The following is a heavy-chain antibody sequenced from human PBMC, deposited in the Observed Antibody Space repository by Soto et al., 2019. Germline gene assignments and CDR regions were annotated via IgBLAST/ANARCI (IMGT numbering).Heavy chain of an antibody. CDR2: ISGSGGST. D-gene: IGHD1-26*01. V-gene: IGHV3-23*01. CDR1: GFTFSSYA. Sequence: GGSLRLSCAASGFTFSSYAMSWVRQAPGKGLEWVSAISGSGGSTYYADSVKGRFTISRDNSKNTLYLQMNSLRAEDTAVYYCAKEGWLGGSYYKSRHVASENSIDYWGQGTLVTVSS. J-gene: IGHJ4*02. CDR3: AKEGWLGGSYYKSRHVASENSIDY.